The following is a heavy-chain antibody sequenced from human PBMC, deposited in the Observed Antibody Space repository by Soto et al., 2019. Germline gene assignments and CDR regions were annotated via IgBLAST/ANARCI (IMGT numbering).Heavy chain of an antibody. CDR2: IFYTGIT. V-gene: IGHV4-59*01. Sequence: SETLSLTCSVSGGSLSSDFWAWIRQPPGKVLEWVGYIFYTGITKYNPSLQSRVSISVDTSKEQFSLTLNSVTAADTAVYYCARGGYDFSGVNFDEGFDFWGQGIPVT. J-gene: IGHJ3*01. D-gene: IGHD3-22*01. CDR1: GGSLSSDF. CDR3: ARGGYDFSGVNFDEGFDF.